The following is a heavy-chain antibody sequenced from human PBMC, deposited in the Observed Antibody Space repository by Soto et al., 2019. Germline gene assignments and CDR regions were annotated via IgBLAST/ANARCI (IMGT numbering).Heavy chain of an antibody. D-gene: IGHD3-3*01. Sequence: ASVKVSCKASGYTFTGYYLHWVRQAPGQGLEWMGWINPNSGGTNIAQKFQGWVTVTRDTSISTAYMELSRLRSDDTAVYCCARGKGLTYYDFWSGSYYFDYWGQGTLVTVSS. J-gene: IGHJ4*02. CDR3: ARGKGLTYYDFWSGSYYFDY. CDR1: GYTFTGYY. CDR2: INPNSGGT. V-gene: IGHV1-2*04.